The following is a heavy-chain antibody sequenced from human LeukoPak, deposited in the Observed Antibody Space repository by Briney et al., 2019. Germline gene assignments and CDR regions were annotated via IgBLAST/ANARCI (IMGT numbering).Heavy chain of an antibody. J-gene: IGHJ4*02. CDR2: TYYSGST. CDR3: ARQSGSYDFWSGYYPTTGYFDY. D-gene: IGHD3-3*01. Sequence: PSETLSLTCTVSGGSISSSSYYWGWIRQPPGKGLEWIGSTYYSGSTYYNPSLKSRVTISVDTSKNQFSLKLSSVTAADTAVYYCARQSGSYDFWSGYYPTTGYFDYWGQGTLVTVSS. V-gene: IGHV4-39*01. CDR1: GGSISSSSYY.